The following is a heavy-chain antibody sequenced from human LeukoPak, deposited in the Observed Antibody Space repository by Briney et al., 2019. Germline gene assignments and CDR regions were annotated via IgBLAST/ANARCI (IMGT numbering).Heavy chain of an antibody. J-gene: IGHJ4*02. Sequence: SETLSLTCTVSGGSISSYYWSWIRQPPGKGLEWIGSIYYSGSTNYNPSLKSRVTISVDTSKNQFSLKLSSVTAADTAVYYCAKSRGYYYEKSGPADYWGQGTLATVSS. D-gene: IGHD3-22*01. V-gene: IGHV4-59*08. CDR1: GGSISSYY. CDR2: IYYSGST. CDR3: AKSRGYYYEKSGPADY.